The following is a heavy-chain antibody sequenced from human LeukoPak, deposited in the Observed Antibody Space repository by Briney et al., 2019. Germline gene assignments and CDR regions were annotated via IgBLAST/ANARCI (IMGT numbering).Heavy chain of an antibody. CDR1: GYSFNEFF. Sequence: ASVKVTCKASGYSFNEFFMHWLRQAPGQGLEWMGWIHPNTSATKYAQRFQGRVIMTRDTSTSTASMELRSLRSDDTAVYYCARGVRLLWFEESSPWFDPWGQGTLVTVSS. D-gene: IGHD3-10*01. CDR2: IHPNTSAT. J-gene: IGHJ5*02. CDR3: ARGVRLLWFEESSPWFDP. V-gene: IGHV1-2*02.